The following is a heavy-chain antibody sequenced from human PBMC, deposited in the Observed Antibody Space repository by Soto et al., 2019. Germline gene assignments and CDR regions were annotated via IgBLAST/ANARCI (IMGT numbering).Heavy chain of an antibody. Sequence: GGSLRLSCAASGFTFSSYAMHWVRQAPGKGLEWVTIISYDGNYKYYADSVKGRFTVSRDNSKNTLYLEMNSLRAEDTAVYYCAKDHIAVAGVYWGIGHWGQGTLVTVS. CDR1: GFTFSSYA. CDR2: ISYDGNYK. CDR3: AKDHIAVAGVYWGIGH. J-gene: IGHJ4*02. D-gene: IGHD6-19*01. V-gene: IGHV3-30*18.